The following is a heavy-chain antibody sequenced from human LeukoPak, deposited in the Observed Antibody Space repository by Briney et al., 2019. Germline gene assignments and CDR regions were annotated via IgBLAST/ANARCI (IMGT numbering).Heavy chain of an antibody. D-gene: IGHD3-3*01. CDR2: ISYDGSNK. Sequence: GRSLRLSCAATGFTFSTYAMHWVRQAPGKGLEWVAVISYDGSNKYYADSVKGRFTISRDNSKNTLYPQMNSLRAEDTAVYYCARDEAIFGVVPRGGMDVWGKGTTVTVSS. CDR3: ARDEAIFGVVPRGGMDV. V-gene: IGHV3-30-3*01. CDR1: GFTFSTYA. J-gene: IGHJ6*04.